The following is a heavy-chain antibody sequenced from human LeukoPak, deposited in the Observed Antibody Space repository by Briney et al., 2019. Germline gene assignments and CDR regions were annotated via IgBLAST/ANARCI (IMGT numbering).Heavy chain of an antibody. D-gene: IGHD3-10*01. CDR2: IRYDGSNK. V-gene: IGHV3-30*02. Sequence: PGGSLRLSCAASGFTVSSNDMSWVRQAPGKGLEWVAHIRYDGSNKYYTDSVKGRFTISRDDSKKMLYLQMNSLRPEDTALYYCARGRRSGGITMIRGVKDRGWFDPWGQGTLVTVSS. CDR1: GFTVSSND. CDR3: ARGRRSGGITMIRGVKDRGWFDP. J-gene: IGHJ5*02.